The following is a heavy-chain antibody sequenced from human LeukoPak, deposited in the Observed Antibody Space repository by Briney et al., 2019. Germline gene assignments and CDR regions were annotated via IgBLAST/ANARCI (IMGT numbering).Heavy chain of an antibody. Sequence: GGSLRLSCAASGFTFNTYSMDWVRQAPGKGLEWVSSISDNSNYIYYSDSVEGRFTISRDNSKNTLYLQMNSLSPEDTAVYYCARGGSITMVRGVISSHYGLDVWGQGTTVTVSS. CDR2: ISDNSNYI. CDR3: ARGGSITMVRGVISSHYGLDV. D-gene: IGHD3-10*01. J-gene: IGHJ6*02. CDR1: GFTFNTYS. V-gene: IGHV3-21*01.